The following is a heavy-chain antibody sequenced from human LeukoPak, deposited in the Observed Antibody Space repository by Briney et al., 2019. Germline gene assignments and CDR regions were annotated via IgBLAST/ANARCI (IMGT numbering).Heavy chain of an antibody. CDR1: GFTFSSYA. D-gene: IGHD2-15*01. CDR2: VSGDGGYT. Sequence: GGSLRLSCAASGFTFSSYAMSWVRLAPGKGLEWVSGVSGDGGYTYYADSVKGRFTISRDNSKSTLCLQMNSLRADDTAVYYCAKGGTMTKKGYSDYWGQGILVTVSS. J-gene: IGHJ4*02. V-gene: IGHV3-23*01. CDR3: AKGGTMTKKGYSDY.